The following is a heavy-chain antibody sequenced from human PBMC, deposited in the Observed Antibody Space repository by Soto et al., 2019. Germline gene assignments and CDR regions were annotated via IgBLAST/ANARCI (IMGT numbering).Heavy chain of an antibody. J-gene: IGHJ4*02. CDR2: SSNSGTFA. V-gene: IGHV3-11*06. D-gene: IGHD1-1*01. CDR3: ARSGDNFNVLDY. CDR1: GFTFSDYY. Sequence: RRLSCAASGFTFSDYYMSWVRQAPGRGLEWISYSSNSGTFARYATSVKGRFSISRDNANNSLYLEMNSLRVEDTAVYYCARSGDNFNVLDYWGQGTPVTVSS.